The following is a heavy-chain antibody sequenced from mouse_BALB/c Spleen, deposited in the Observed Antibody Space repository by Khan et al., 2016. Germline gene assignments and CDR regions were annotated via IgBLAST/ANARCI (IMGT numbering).Heavy chain of an antibody. D-gene: IGHD1-1*01. CDR2: INPNTGYT. Sequence: QVQLKQSGAELAKPGASVKMSCKASGYTFTDYWMHWVKQRPGQGLEWIGYINPNTGYTEYNQKFKDKATLTADKPSSTAYMQLSSLTSEDSAVYYCARWSYYYGSSYGWFAYWGQGTLVTVSA. CDR3: ARWSYYYGSSYGWFAY. V-gene: IGHV1-7*01. J-gene: IGHJ3*01. CDR1: GYTFTDYW.